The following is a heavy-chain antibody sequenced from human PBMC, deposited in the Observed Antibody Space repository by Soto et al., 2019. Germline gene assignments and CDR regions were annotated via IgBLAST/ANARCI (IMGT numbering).Heavy chain of an antibody. CDR3: ARDLGSEQWFFDS. J-gene: IGHJ4*02. Sequence: SETLSLTXTVSGGSISSGGYYWSWIRQHPGKGLEWIGYISYSGSTYYNPSLKSRVTMSVDTSKNQFSLKLTSVTAADTAVYYCARDLGSEQWFFDSWGQGSLVTVSS. CDR2: ISYSGST. D-gene: IGHD3-22*01. CDR1: GGSISSGGYY. V-gene: IGHV4-31*02.